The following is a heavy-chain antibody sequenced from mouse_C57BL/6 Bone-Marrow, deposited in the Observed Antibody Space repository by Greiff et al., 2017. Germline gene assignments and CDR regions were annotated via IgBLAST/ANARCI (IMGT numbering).Heavy chain of an antibody. J-gene: IGHJ1*03. D-gene: IGHD1-1*01. CDR1: GYTFTSSG. V-gene: IGHV1-81*01. CDR3: ARLKGGYCGSLWYFDV. Sequence: VQRVESGAELARPGASVKLSCKASGYTFTSSGISWVKQRPGQGLEWIGEIYPRSGNTYYNEKFKGKATLTADKSSSPAYMELRSLTSEDSAVFFCARLKGGYCGSLWYFDVWGTGTTVTVSS. CDR2: IYPRSGNT.